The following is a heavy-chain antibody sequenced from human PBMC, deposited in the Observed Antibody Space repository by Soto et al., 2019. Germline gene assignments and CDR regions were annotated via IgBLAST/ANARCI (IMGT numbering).Heavy chain of an antibody. CDR2: IHYSGST. D-gene: IGHD2-15*01. CDR3: ARGGWSMDV. J-gene: IGHJ6*02. CDR1: GASISSLY. Sequence: QVQLQESGPGLVKPSETLSLTCTISGASISSLYWSWVRQPPGKGLEWIGYIHYSGSTNYNPSLKSRVTILVDTSKNQFSLRLSSVTAADTAVYHCARGGWSMDVWGQGTTVTVSS. V-gene: IGHV4-59*11.